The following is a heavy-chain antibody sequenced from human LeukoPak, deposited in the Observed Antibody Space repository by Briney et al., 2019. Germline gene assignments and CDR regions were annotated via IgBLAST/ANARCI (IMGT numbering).Heavy chain of an antibody. CDR3: ARDQIAVAADVGFDY. CDR2: INPSGGST. Sequence: ASVKVSCKASGYTFTSYYMHWVRQAPGQGLEWMGIINPSGGSTSYAQKFQGRVTMTRDTSTCTVYMELSSLRSEDTAVYYCARDQIAVAADVGFDYWGQGTLVTVSS. V-gene: IGHV1-46*01. D-gene: IGHD6-19*01. CDR1: GYTFTSYY. J-gene: IGHJ4*02.